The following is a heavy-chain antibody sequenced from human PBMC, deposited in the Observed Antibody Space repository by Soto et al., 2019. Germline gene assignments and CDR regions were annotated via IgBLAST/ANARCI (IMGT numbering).Heavy chain of an antibody. Sequence: QVQLQESGPGLVKPSGTLSLTCTVSDVSISTHKWWWTWVRQPPGKGLEWIGEIHHGGGTNYNPSLKGRVTISVDKSNNQFSLNLKSVTAADTAAYYCARVDGPGRYFDYWGQGTQVTVSS. CDR1: DVSISTHKW. V-gene: IGHV4-4*02. CDR3: ARVDGPGRYFDY. J-gene: IGHJ4*02. CDR2: IHHGGGT. D-gene: IGHD3-10*01.